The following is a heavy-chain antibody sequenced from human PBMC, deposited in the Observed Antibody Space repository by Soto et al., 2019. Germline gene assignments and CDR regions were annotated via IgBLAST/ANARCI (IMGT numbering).Heavy chain of an antibody. CDR2: IIPLFDTR. J-gene: IGHJ6*02. D-gene: IGHD3-10*01. Sequence: QVQLVQSGAEVKKPGSSVKVSCKASGGTFSSYTISWVRQAPGQGLEWMGTIIPLFDTRDYAQKLQGRVTITEDETTSTAYMEMSSPRSEDTAVYYCAKVQPMVRGSVITGSPDMDVWGQGTIVTVSS. CDR1: GGTFSSYT. CDR3: AKVQPMVRGSVITGSPDMDV. V-gene: IGHV1-69*18.